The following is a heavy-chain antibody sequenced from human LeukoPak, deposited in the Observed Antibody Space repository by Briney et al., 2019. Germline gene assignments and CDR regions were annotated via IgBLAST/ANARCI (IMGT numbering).Heavy chain of an antibody. CDR1: GFIFSNYA. J-gene: IGHJ3*02. V-gene: IGHV3-23*01. CDR2: FSGSGGNT. D-gene: IGHD3-22*01. CDR3: AKDHRRYNYYDSSEDAFDI. Sequence: GGSLRLSCAASGFIFSNYAMSWVRQAPGKGLQWVSAFSGSGGNTYYAGSVKGRFTISRDNSKNTLYLQMNSLRAEDTAVYYCAKDHRRYNYYDSSEDAFDIWGQGTMVTVSS.